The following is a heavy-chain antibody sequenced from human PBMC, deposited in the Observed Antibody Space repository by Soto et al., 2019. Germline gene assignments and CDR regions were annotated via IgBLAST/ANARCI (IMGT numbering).Heavy chain of an antibody. Sequence: GGSLRLSCEAYGFAFSGYSMNWVRQAPGKGLEWISCVTNSGGTTYYSDSVKGRFTISRDNAMNSLCLQMNNLRDEDTAVYYCARGGSNYDCLDAWGQGTTVTVSS. CDR1: GFAFSGYS. CDR2: VTNSGGTT. J-gene: IGHJ6*02. CDR3: ARGGSNYDCLDA. D-gene: IGHD3-10*01. V-gene: IGHV3-48*02.